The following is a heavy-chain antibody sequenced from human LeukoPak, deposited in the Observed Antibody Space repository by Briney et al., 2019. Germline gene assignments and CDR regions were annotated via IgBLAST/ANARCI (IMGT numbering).Heavy chain of an antibody. CDR3: ARERYYFDSRGYYYYDY. Sequence: GESLKISCKGSGYSFTSYWISWVRQMPGKGLEWMGKIDPSDSYTNYSPSFQGHVTFSAGKSISTAYLQWSSLKASDTAMYFCARERYYFDSRGYYYYDYWGQGTLVTVSS. CDR2: IDPSDSYT. D-gene: IGHD3-22*01. V-gene: IGHV5-10-1*01. J-gene: IGHJ4*02. CDR1: GYSFTSYW.